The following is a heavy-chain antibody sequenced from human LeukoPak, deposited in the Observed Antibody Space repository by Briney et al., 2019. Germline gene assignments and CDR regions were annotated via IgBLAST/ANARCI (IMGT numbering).Heavy chain of an antibody. J-gene: IGHJ4*02. CDR2: ISSSSYI. D-gene: IGHD3-10*01. V-gene: IGHV3-21*01. CDR1: GFTFSSYS. CDR3: AREGLIYGSGSIDY. Sequence: PGGALRLSCAASGFTFSSYSMKWVRQAPGKGLEWVSSISSSSYIYYADSVKGRFTISRDNAKNSLYLQMNSLRAEDTAVYYCAREGLIYGSGSIDYWGQGTLVTVSS.